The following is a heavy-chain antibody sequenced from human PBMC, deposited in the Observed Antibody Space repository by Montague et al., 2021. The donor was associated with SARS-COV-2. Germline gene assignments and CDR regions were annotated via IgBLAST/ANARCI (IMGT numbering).Heavy chain of an antibody. CDR3: ARSTATFGESHNWFAP. J-gene: IGHJ5*02. CDR1: GGSISSNNNY. V-gene: IGHV4-39*01. Sequence: TLSLTCTVSGGSISSNNNYWGWIRQSAGKGLEWIGSIYYSGTTYYNPSLKSRVTISVDTSKSQFSLRLSSVTATDTSVYYCARSTATFGESHNWFAPWGQGTLVIVSS. D-gene: IGHD3-10*01. CDR2: IYYSGTT.